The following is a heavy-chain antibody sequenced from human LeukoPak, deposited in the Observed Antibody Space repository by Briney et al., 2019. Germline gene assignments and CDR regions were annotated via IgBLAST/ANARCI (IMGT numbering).Heavy chain of an antibody. J-gene: IGHJ1*01. Sequence: ASVKVSCKASGYTFTIYAMHWVRQAPGQRLEWMGWINAGNGNTKYSQKFQGRVTITRDTSASTAYMELSSLRSEDTAVYYCARDHCSGGSCSIIQHWGQGTLVTVSS. CDR3: ARDHCSGGSCSIIQH. CDR1: GYTFTIYA. D-gene: IGHD2-15*01. V-gene: IGHV1-3*01. CDR2: INAGNGNT.